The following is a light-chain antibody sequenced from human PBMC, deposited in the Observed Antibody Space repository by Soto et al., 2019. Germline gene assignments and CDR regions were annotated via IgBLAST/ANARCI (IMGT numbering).Light chain of an antibody. CDR2: GVT. Sequence: QYVLTQPASVSGPPGQSITISCTGTSSDVGAYNYVSWYQHHPGKAPRLVIYGVTNRPSGISDRFSGSKSGNTASLTISGLLAEDEADYYCTSYTSISTYVFGTGTKLTVL. CDR1: SSDVGAYNY. V-gene: IGLV2-14*01. J-gene: IGLJ1*01. CDR3: TSYTSISTYV.